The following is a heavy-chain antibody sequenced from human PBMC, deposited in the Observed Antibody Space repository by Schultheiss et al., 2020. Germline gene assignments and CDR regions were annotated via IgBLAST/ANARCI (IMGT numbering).Heavy chain of an antibody. CDR3: AGGAYYYDSSGYYRVDAFDI. CDR1: GFTFSSYS. V-gene: IGHV3-48*02. D-gene: IGHD3-22*01. CDR2: ISSSSSTI. J-gene: IGHJ3*02. Sequence: GGSLRLSCAASGFTFSSYSMNWVRQAPGKGLEWVSYISSSSSTIYYADSVKGRFTISRDNAKNSLYLQMNSLRDEDTAVYYCAGGAYYYDSSGYYRVDAFDIWGQGTMVTVSS.